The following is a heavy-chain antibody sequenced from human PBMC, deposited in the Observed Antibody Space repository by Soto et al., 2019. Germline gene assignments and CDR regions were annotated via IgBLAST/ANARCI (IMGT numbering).Heavy chain of an antibody. Sequence: EVQLVESGGGLVKPGGSLRLSCAASGFTFSSYSMNWVRQAPGKGLEWVSSIRSSSSYIYYADSVKGRFTISRDNAKNSLYLQMNSLRAEDTAVYYCASLSIAAAPIRYWGQGTLVTVSS. CDR2: IRSSSSYI. CDR1: GFTFSSYS. D-gene: IGHD6-6*01. V-gene: IGHV3-21*01. CDR3: ASLSIAAAPIRY. J-gene: IGHJ4*02.